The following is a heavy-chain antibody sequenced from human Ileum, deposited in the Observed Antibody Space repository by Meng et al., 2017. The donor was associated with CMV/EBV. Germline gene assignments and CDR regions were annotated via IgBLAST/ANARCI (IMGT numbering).Heavy chain of an antibody. V-gene: IGHV3-11*01. CDR1: FTFSDYY. CDR2: ISSSGSVI. CDR3: ARDYDPTVYGSGSYDY. D-gene: IGHD3-10*01. Sequence: FTFSDYYMTWIRQAPGKGLEWVSYISSSGSVISYADSVKGRFTVSRDDAKNSLYLQMNSLRAEDTAVYYCARDYDPTVYGSGSYDYWGQGTLVTVSS. J-gene: IGHJ4*02.